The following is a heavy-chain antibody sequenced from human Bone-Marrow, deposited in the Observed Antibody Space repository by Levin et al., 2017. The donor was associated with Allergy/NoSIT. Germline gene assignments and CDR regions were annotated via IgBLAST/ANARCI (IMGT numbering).Heavy chain of an antibody. J-gene: IGHJ4*01. CDR2: ISGTGDRT. V-gene: IGHV3-23*01. CDR1: GFTFNTYA. CDR3: AKDRRGWGGGYDWYFDF. D-gene: IGHD5-12*01. Sequence: GGSLRLSCAASGFTFNTYAMNWVRQAPGKGLEWVSGISGTGDRTIFADSVNGRFSISRDNSKNIMYLQMNDLRVEDTAVYYCAKDRRGWGGGYDWYFDFWGHGTLVTVSS.